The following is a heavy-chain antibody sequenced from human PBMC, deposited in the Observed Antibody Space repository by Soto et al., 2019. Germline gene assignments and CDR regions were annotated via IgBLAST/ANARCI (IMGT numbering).Heavy chain of an antibody. V-gene: IGHV1-69*08. D-gene: IGHD3-22*01. CDR1: GGTFSTYT. Sequence: QVQLVQSGAEVKKPGSSVKVSCKASGGTFSTYTITWVRQAPGQGLEWMGRIIPIIGIINYAQKFQGRVTITADKFTGTAYMETTRLRSDDTAVYYCAGDPDSHYNDSHASSYPWGQGTLVTVSS. CDR3: AGDPDSHYNDSHASSYP. J-gene: IGHJ5*02. CDR2: IIPIIGII.